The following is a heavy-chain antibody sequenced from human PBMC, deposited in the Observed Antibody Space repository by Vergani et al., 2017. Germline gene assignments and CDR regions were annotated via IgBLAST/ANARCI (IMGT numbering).Heavy chain of an antibody. CDR3: ARGREYDWYFDL. D-gene: IGHD3-10*01. J-gene: IGHJ2*01. Sequence: QLQLQESGPGLVKPSETLSLTCTVSGGSINPSSCFWGWMRQSPGKGLEWIGSINYVGRTYHIPSLQSRATVSVDTSKNQFALNLTSATAADTAVSCCARGREYDWYFDLWGRGTLVTVSS. CDR2: INYVGRT. V-gene: IGHV4-39*01. CDR1: GGSINPSSCF.